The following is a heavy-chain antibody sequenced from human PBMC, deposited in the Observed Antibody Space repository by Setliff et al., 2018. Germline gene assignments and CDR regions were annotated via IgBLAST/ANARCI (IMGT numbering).Heavy chain of an antibody. Sequence: GGSLRLSCAASGFTVSSNYMHWVRQAPGKGLEWVSVINRAGGTYYADSVQGRFTISRDNHKNTLHLQMNSLRVEDTAIYYCAKSPHDFWSGRVFFDYWGQGILVTVSS. CDR2: INRAGGT. D-gene: IGHD3-3*01. CDR3: AKSPHDFWSGRVFFDY. CDR1: GFTVSSNY. V-gene: IGHV3-53*01. J-gene: IGHJ4*01.